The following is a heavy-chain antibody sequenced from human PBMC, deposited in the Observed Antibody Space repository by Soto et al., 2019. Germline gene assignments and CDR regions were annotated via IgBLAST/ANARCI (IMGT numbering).Heavy chain of an antibody. Sequence: ASVKVSCKASGYTFTSYGISWVRQAPGQGLEWMGWISAYNGNTSYAQNLQGRLTLTTDTSTTTAYMELRSLRSNDTAIYYCAMVDVYVTPSPQDVWGQGTTVTVSS. CDR3: AMVDVYVTPSPQDV. V-gene: IGHV1-18*01. J-gene: IGHJ6*02. CDR1: GYTFTSYG. CDR2: ISAYNGNT. D-gene: IGHD3-16*01.